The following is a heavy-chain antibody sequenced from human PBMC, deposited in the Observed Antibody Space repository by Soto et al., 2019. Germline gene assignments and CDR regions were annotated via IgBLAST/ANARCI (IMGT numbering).Heavy chain of an antibody. CDR3: AGSRDGYNPYYFDY. D-gene: IGHD5-12*01. V-gene: IGHV4-59*01. CDR2: IYYSGST. Sequence: ASETLSLTCTVSGGSISSYYWSWIRQPPGKGLEWIGYIYYSGSTNYNPSLKSRVTISVDTSKNQFSLKLSSVTAADTAVYYCAGSRDGYNPYYFDYWGQGTLVTVSS. CDR1: GGSISSYY. J-gene: IGHJ4*02.